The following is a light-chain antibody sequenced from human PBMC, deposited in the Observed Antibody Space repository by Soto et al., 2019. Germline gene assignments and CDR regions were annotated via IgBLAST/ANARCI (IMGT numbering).Light chain of an antibody. V-gene: IGLV2-8*01. Sequence: QSALTQPPFASGSPGQSVTISCTGTSSDVGGYDYVSWYQQRPGKAPKLLIHEVTKRPSGVPDRFSGSKSGNTASLTVSGLQAEDEADYYCSSYAGRTLYVFGTGTKVTVL. CDR3: SSYAGRTLYV. J-gene: IGLJ1*01. CDR1: SSDVGGYDY. CDR2: EVT.